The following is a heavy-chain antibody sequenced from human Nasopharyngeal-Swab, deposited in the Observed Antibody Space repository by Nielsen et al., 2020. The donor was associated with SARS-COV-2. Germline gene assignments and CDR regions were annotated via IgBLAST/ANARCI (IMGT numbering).Heavy chain of an antibody. V-gene: IGHV4-59*01. CDR1: GGSISSYY. CDR2: IYYSGST. D-gene: IGHD3-22*01. CDR3: ARDPRVYYYDRSTSWYFDL. Sequence: ETLSLTCTVSGGSISSYYWSWIRQPPGKGLEWIGYIYYSGSTNYNPSLKSRVTISVDTSKNQFSLKLSSVTAADTAVYYCARDPRVYYYDRSTSWYFDLWGRGTLVTVSS. J-gene: IGHJ2*01.